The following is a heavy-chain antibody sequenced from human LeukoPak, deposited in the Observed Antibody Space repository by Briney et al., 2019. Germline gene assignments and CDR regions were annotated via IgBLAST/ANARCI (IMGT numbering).Heavy chain of an antibody. J-gene: IGHJ6*02. CDR3: ATESPYYYDSRGYYYYYGMDV. CDR1: GYTFTSFF. D-gene: IGHD3-22*01. V-gene: IGHV1-46*01. CDR2: INPIVGST. Sequence: ASPWVSCEPSGYTFTSFFMHWVRHAPQQGLEWMGMINPIVGSTSYAEKYQGRVTMSRDTSTRRVYMEMSSLRSEDTAVYYCATESPYYYDSRGYYYYYGMDVWGQGTTVTVSS.